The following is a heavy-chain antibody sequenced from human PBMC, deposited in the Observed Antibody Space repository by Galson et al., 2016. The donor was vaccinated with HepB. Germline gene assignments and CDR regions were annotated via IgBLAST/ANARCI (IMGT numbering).Heavy chain of an antibody. CDR1: GFIFDDYA. D-gene: IGHD2-15*01. J-gene: IGHJ5*02. CDR3: GKGDCSGPTCWVDP. V-gene: IGHV3-9*01. Sequence: SLRLSCAASGFIFDDYAMHWVRQAPGKGLEWVAGITRNSGNIKYADSVKGRFTIARDNAKNSLSLEMNSLRVEDTAYYYCGKGDCSGPTCWVDPWGQGTLVIVSS. CDR2: ITRNSGNI.